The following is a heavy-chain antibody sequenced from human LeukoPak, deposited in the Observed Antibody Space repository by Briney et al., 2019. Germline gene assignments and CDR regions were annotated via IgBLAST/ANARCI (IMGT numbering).Heavy chain of an antibody. J-gene: IGHJ5*02. CDR1: GYTFTSYG. CDR3: ARDRHDSSDYYYVTWFDP. V-gene: IGHV1-18*03. D-gene: IGHD3-22*01. CDR2: ISAYNGNT. Sequence: ASVKVSCKASGYTFTSYGISWVRQAPGQGLEWMGWISAYNGNTNYAQKLQGRVTMTTDTSISTAYMELSRLTSDDMAVYYCARDRHDSSDYYYVTWFDPWGQGTLVTVSS.